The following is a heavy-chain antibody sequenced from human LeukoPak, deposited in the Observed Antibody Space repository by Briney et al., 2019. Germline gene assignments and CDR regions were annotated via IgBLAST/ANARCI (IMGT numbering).Heavy chain of an antibody. V-gene: IGHV3-43*01. CDR3: AIPGDY. Sequence: PGGSLRLSCAASGFNFDDYSMHWVRQAPGKGLEWVSLISWDSSGTYYADSVKGRFTISRDNSKNTLYLQMNSLTTDDTAVYYCAIPGDYWGQGTLVTVSS. CDR1: GFNFDDYS. J-gene: IGHJ4*02. CDR2: ISWDSSGT.